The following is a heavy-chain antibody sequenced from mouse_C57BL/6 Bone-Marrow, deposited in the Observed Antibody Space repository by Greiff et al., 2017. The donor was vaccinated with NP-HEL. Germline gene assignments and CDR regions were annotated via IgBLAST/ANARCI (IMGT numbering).Heavy chain of an antibody. V-gene: IGHV1-4*01. CDR3: ARTYDCNCGGGYFDV. CDR2: INPSSGYT. CDR1: GYTFTSYT. Sequence: QVQLQQSGAELARPGASVKMSCKASGYTFTSYTMHWVKQRPGQGLEWIGYINPSSGYTKYNQKFKDKATLTADKSSSTAYMQLSSLTSEDSAVYYCARTYDCNCGGGYFDVWGTGTTVTVPS. D-gene: IGHD2-10*01. J-gene: IGHJ1*03.